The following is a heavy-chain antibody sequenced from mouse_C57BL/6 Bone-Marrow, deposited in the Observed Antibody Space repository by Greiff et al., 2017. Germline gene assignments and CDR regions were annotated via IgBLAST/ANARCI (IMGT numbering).Heavy chain of an antibody. CDR2: ISSGSSTI. V-gene: IGHV5-17*01. Sequence: EVHLVESGGGLVKPGGSLKLSCAASGFTFSDYGMHWVRQAPEKGLEWVAYISSGSSTIYYADTVKGRFTISRDNAKNTLFLQMAGLRSEDSAMYYCARGYFDVWGTGTTVTVSS. J-gene: IGHJ1*03. CDR3: ARGYFDV. CDR1: GFTFSDYG.